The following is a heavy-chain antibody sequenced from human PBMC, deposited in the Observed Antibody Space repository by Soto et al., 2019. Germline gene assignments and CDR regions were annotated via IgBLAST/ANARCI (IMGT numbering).Heavy chain of an antibody. D-gene: IGHD3-22*01. CDR1: GGSISSGDYY. CDR3: ARDQYYYDSSGYYGDYYYGMDV. V-gene: IGHV4-30-4*01. Sequence: SETLSLTCTVSGGSISSGDYYWSWIRQPPGKGMEWIGYIYYSGSTYYNPSLKSRVTISVDTSKNQFSLKLSSVTAADTAVYYCARDQYYYDSSGYYGDYYYGMDVWGQGTTVTVSS. CDR2: IYYSGST. J-gene: IGHJ6*02.